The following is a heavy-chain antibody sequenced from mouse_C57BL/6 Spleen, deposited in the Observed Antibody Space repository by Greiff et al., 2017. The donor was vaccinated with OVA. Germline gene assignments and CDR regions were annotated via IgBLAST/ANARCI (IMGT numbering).Heavy chain of an antibody. D-gene: IGHD1-1*01. CDR3: TTTVVAPYWYFDV. CDR1: GYTFTDYE. J-gene: IGHJ1*03. Sequence: QVQLQQSGAELVRPGASVTLSCKASGYTFTDYEMHWVKQTPVHGLEWIGAIDPETGGTAYNQKFKGKAILTADKSSSTAYTELRSLTSEDSAVYYCTTTVVAPYWYFDVWGTGTTVTVSS. CDR2: IDPETGGT. V-gene: IGHV1-15*01.